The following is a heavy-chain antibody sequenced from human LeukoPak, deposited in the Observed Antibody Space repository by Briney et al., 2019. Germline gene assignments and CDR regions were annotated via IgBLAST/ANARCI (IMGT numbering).Heavy chain of an antibody. Sequence: GGSLRLSCAASGFTVSTNYMSWVRQAPGKGLEWVSVIYSGGTTFYADSVRGKFTISRDNSKNTLYLQMNSLRAEDTAVYYCASILRSSSGYYFDYWGQGTLVTVSS. CDR2: IYSGGTT. CDR3: ASILRSSSGYYFDY. J-gene: IGHJ4*02. D-gene: IGHD3-10*01. V-gene: IGHV3-66*01. CDR1: GFTVSTNY.